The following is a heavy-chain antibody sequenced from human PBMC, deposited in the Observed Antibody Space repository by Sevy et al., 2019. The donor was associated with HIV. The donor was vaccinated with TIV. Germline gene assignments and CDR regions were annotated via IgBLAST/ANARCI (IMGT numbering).Heavy chain of an antibody. D-gene: IGHD4-17*01. CDR2: VHEVGIT. Sequence: SETLSLTCTVSGASIRDYYWSWIRQPPGKTLEWIGYVHEVGITNYNPSLKSRITMSVDTAKNQFSLNLTFVTAADTAVYFCARDPAGDYGYWGRGTLVTVSS. CDR3: ARDPAGDYGY. J-gene: IGHJ4*02. CDR1: GASIRDYY. V-gene: IGHV4-59*01.